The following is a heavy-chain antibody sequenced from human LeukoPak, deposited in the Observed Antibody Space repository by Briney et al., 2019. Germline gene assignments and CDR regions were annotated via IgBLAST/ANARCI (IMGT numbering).Heavy chain of an antibody. CDR3: AKAQGVAGTLDFDY. CDR2: ISGSGGST. D-gene: IGHD6-19*01. Sequence: PGGSLRLSCVASGFSFSTYSMNWVRQAPGKGLEWVSAISGSGGSTYYADSVKGRFTISRDNSKNTLYLQMNSLRAEDTAVYYCAKAQGVAGTLDFDYWGQGTLVTVSS. J-gene: IGHJ4*02. V-gene: IGHV3-23*01. CDR1: GFSFSTYS.